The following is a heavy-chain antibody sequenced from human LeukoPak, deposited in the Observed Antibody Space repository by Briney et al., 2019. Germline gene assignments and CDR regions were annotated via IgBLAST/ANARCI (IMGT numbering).Heavy chain of an antibody. Sequence: PGGPLRLSCAASGFTLSSYSMNWVRQAPGKGLEWVSSISSSSSYIYYADSVKGRFTISRDNAKNSLYLQMNSLRAEDTAVYYCARDRPRCSGGSCYRGYFDYWGQGTLVTVSS. D-gene: IGHD2-15*01. J-gene: IGHJ4*02. CDR1: GFTLSSYS. CDR2: ISSSSSYI. CDR3: ARDRPRCSGGSCYRGYFDY. V-gene: IGHV3-21*01.